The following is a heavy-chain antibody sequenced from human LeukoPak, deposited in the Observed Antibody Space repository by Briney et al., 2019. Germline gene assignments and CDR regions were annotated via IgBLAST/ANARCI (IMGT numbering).Heavy chain of an antibody. CDR2: INHSGST. CDR3: ARKTDSRHTRWFRELLGFDP. Sequence: QSSEPLSLTCAVYGGSFSGYYWSWIRQPPGKGREWIGDINHSGSTNYNPSHKSRVTISVDTSKNQFSLKLSSVTAADTSEYYCARKTDSRHTRWFRELLGFDPWGQRTLVTVSS. CDR1: GGSFSGYY. V-gene: IGHV4-34*01. J-gene: IGHJ5*02. D-gene: IGHD3-10*01.